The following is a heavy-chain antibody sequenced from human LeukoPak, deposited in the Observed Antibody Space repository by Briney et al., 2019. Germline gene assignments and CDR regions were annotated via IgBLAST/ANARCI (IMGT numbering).Heavy chain of an antibody. CDR3: AKVAQPFWSGYPNYYYYYYMDV. CDR1: GFTFDDYT. V-gene: IGHV3-43*01. D-gene: IGHD3-3*01. CDR2: ISWDGGST. J-gene: IGHJ6*03. Sequence: GGSLRLSCAASGFTFDDYTIHWVRQAPGKGLEWVSLISWDGGSTYYADSVKGRFTISRDNSRNSLYPQMNSLRTEDTALYYCAKVAQPFWSGYPNYYYYYYMDVWGKGTTVTVSS.